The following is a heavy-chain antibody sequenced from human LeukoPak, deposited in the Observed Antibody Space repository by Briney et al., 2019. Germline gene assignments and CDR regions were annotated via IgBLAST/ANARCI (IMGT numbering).Heavy chain of an antibody. CDR2: INPNSGGT. CDR3: ARQRGCSSTSCYGDFDY. CDR1: GYTFTGYY. V-gene: IGHV1-2*06. J-gene: IGHJ4*02. Sequence: GASVKVSCKASGYTFTGYYMHWVRQAPGQGLEWMGRINPNSGGTNYAQRFQGRVTMTRDTSISTAYMELSRLRSDDTAVYYCARQRGCSSTSCYGDFDYWGQGTLVTVSS. D-gene: IGHD2-2*01.